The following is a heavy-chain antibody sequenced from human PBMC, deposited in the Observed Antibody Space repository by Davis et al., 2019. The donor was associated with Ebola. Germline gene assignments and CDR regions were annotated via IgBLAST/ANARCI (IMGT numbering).Heavy chain of an antibody. CDR1: GFTFSSYA. Sequence: PGGSLRLSCAASGFTFSSYAMSWVRQAPGKVLEWVSAISGSGGSTYYADSVKGRFTISRDNSKNTLYLQMNSLRAEDTAVYYCAKDRDPYYYGVGDPDGLDIWGQGTMVTVSS. J-gene: IGHJ3*02. CDR3: AKDRDPYYYGVGDPDGLDI. CDR2: ISGSGGST. V-gene: IGHV3-23*01. D-gene: IGHD3-10*01.